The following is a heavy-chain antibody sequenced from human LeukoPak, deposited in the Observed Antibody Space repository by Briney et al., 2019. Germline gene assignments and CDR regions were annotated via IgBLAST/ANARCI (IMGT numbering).Heavy chain of an antibody. CDR3: ARDGYYDFWSGYYTNFDY. D-gene: IGHD3-3*01. CDR1: GYTFTSYG. V-gene: IGHV1-18*01. CDR2: ISSYNGNT. J-gene: IGHJ4*02. Sequence: ASVKDSCKASGYTFTSYGISWVRQAPGQSLDSIGLISSYNGNTNYAQKLQGRVTMTTDTSTSTAYMELRSLRSDDTAVYYCARDGYYDFWSGYYTNFDYWGQGTLVTVSS.